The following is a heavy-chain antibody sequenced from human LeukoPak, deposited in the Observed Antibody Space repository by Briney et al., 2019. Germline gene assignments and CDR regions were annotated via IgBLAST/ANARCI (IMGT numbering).Heavy chain of an antibody. CDR2: ISSRTSDT. D-gene: IGHD6-13*01. V-gene: IGHV3-11*05. CDR1: GFTFSDYY. J-gene: IGHJ4*02. CDR3: AKDRAQQLVLDF. Sequence: GGSLRLSCAASGFTFSDYYMSWIRQAPGKGLEWVSYISSRTSDTNYIDSVKGRFTISRDNAKNSLYLQMNSLRAEDTAVYYCAKDRAQQLVLDFWGQGTLVTVSS.